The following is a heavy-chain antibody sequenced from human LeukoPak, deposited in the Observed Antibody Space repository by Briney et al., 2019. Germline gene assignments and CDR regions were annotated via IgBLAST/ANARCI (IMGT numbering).Heavy chain of an antibody. CDR1: GFTFSSYE. J-gene: IGHJ4*02. V-gene: IGHV3-48*03. Sequence: PGGSLRLSCAASGFTFSSYEMNWVRQAPGKGLEWVSYISSSGSTIYYADSVKGRFTISRDNAKNSLFLQMNSLRTEDTALYYCAKEQDYFDSWGQGTLVTVSS. CDR2: ISSSGSTI. CDR3: AKEQDYFDS.